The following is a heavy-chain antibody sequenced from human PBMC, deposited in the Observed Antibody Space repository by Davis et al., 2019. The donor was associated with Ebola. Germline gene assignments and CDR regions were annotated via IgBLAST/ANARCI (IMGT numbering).Heavy chain of an antibody. J-gene: IGHJ5*02. CDR2: ISAYNGNT. D-gene: IGHD3-10*01. Sequence: PSVKVSCKASGYTFTRYGISWVRQAPGQGLEWMGWISAYNGNTNYAQNLQGRVTMTTDTSTSTAYMEVRSLRYDDTAVYYCARAVTMVLPSGWFDPWGQGTLVTVSS. CDR1: GYTFTRYG. CDR3: ARAVTMVLPSGWFDP. V-gene: IGHV1-18*01.